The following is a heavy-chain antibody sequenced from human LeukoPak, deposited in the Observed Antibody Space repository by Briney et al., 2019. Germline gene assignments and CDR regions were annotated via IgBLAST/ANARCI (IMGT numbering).Heavy chain of an antibody. Sequence: SETLSLTCAVYDGSFSGYSWSWIRQPPGKGLEWIGEINHSGSTYYNPSLRSRVTISVDTSKNQFSLKLSSVTAADTAVYYCASFDAVAGTGLCYYYYGMDVWGQGTTVTVSS. D-gene: IGHD6-19*01. V-gene: IGHV4-34*01. CDR3: ASFDAVAGTGLCYYYYGMDV. J-gene: IGHJ6*02. CDR1: DGSFSGYS. CDR2: INHSGST.